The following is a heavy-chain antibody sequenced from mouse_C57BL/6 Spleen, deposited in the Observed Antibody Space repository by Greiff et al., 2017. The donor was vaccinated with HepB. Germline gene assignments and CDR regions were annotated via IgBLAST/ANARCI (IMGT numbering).Heavy chain of an antibody. Sequence: EVKLMESGGGLVKPGGSLKLSCAASGFTFSSYAMSWVRQTPEKRLEWVATISDGGSYTYYPDNVKGRFTISRDNAKNNLYLQMSHLKSEDTAMYYCASPTAQATPFAYWGQGTLVTVSA. V-gene: IGHV5-4*03. J-gene: IGHJ3*01. D-gene: IGHD3-2*02. CDR2: ISDGGSYT. CDR3: ASPTAQATPFAY. CDR1: GFTFSSYA.